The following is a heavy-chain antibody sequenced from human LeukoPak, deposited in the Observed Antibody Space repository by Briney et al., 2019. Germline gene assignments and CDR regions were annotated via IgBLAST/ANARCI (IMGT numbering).Heavy chain of an antibody. D-gene: IGHD6-13*01. V-gene: IGHV5-51*01. CDR2: IYPGDSDT. CDR1: GYSFTSYW. CDR3: ARRAEGIAAAGTSYYYYYYMDV. J-gene: IGHJ6*03. Sequence: GESLKISCKGSGYSFTSYWIGWVRQMPGKGLEWMGIIYPGDSDTRYSPSFQGQVTISADKSISTAYLQWSSLKASDTAMYYCARRAEGIAAAGTSYYYYYYMDVWGKGTTVTVSS.